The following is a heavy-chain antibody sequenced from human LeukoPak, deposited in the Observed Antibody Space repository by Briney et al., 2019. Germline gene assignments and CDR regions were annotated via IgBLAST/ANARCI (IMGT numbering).Heavy chain of an antibody. CDR1: GYSISRGYY. CDR3: ARDIGIYPHVAFDI. Sequence: SETLSLTCTVSGYSISRGYYWGWIRQPPGKGLEWIGSMYHSGNTYYNPSLKSRVTISVDTSMTQFSLRLTSVTAADTAVYFCARDIGIYPHVAFDIWGQGTLVTVSS. V-gene: IGHV4-38-2*02. CDR2: MYHSGNT. J-gene: IGHJ3*02. D-gene: IGHD1-26*01.